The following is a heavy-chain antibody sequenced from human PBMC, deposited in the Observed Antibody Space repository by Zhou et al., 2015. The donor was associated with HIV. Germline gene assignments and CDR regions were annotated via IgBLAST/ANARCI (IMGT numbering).Heavy chain of an antibody. D-gene: IGHD3-3*01. J-gene: IGHJ4*02. CDR2: INPNSGGT. Sequence: QVQLVQSGAEVKKPGASVKVSCKASGYTFTGYYMHWVRQAPGQGLEWMGRINPNSGGTNYAQKFQGRVTMTRDTSISTAYMELSRLRSDDTAVYYCARGVTYYDFWSGYPRDYWGQGTLVTVSS. CDR3: ARGVTYYDFWSGYPRDY. CDR1: GYTFTGYY. V-gene: IGHV1-2*06.